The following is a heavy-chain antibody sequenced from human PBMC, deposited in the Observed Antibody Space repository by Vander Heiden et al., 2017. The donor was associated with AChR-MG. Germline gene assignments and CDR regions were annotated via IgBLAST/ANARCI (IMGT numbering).Heavy chain of an antibody. V-gene: IGHV3-30-3*01. CDR1: GFTFSSYA. CDR2: ISYDGSNK. J-gene: IGHJ6*03. D-gene: IGHD2-2*01. CDR3: ARDGEPYCSSTSCRNYYMDV. Sequence: QVQLVESGGGVVQPGRSLRLSCAASGFTFSSYAMHGVRQAPGKGLEWVAVISYDGSNKYYADSVKGRFTISRDNSKNTLYLQMNSLRAEDTAVYYCARDGEPYCSSTSCRNYYMDVWGKGTTVTVSS.